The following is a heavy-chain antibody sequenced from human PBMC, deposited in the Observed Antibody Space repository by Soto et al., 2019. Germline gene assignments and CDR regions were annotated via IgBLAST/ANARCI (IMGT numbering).Heavy chain of an antibody. D-gene: IGHD3-10*01. V-gene: IGHV3-30-3*01. CDR2: ILHDGNNK. CDR3: ARGDEGGSYCDLGY. J-gene: IGHJ4*02. Sequence: PGGSLRLSCAASGFTFSSYAMHWVRQAPGKGLEWVAIILHDGNNKYYADSVKGRFTISRDNSKNTLYLQMNSLRTEDTAIYYCARGDEGGSYCDLGYWGQGTLVTVS. CDR1: GFTFSSYA.